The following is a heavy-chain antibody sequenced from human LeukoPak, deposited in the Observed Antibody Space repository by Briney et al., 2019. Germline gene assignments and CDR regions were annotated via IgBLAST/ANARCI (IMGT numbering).Heavy chain of an antibody. Sequence: PGGSLRLSCAASGFTFSSYAMSWVRQAPGKGLEWVSAISGSGGSTYYADSVKGRFTISRDNSKNTLYLQMDSLRAEDTAVYYCAKADHYYYYMDVWGKGTTVTVSS. CDR3: AKADHYYYYMDV. V-gene: IGHV3-23*01. J-gene: IGHJ6*03. CDR1: GFTFSSYA. CDR2: ISGSGGST.